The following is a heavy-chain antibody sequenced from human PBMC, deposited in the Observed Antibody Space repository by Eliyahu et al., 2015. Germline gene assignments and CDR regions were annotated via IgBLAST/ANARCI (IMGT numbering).Heavy chain of an antibody. D-gene: IGHD3-10*01. J-gene: IGHJ6*02. CDR2: ISGSGGST. Sequence: EVQLLESGGGLVQPGGSLRLSCAASGFTFSSYAMSWVRQAPGKGLEGVSAISGSGGSTYYADSVKGRFTISRDNSKNTLYLQMNSLRAEDTAVYYCAKDEPPGPLRGSGAHYGMDVWGQGTTVTVSS. CDR3: AKDEPPGPLRGSGAHYGMDV. CDR1: GFTFSSYA. V-gene: IGHV3-23*01.